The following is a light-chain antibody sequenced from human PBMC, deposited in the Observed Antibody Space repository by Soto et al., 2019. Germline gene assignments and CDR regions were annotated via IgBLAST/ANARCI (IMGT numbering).Light chain of an antibody. Sequence: DIQMTQSPSSVSASVGDRVTITCRASHDISSSLAWYQQKAGKAPRLLIYDASSLQAGLPSRFSGSGSGTDVTLTISSLNPEDFATYFCQQGNSFPRTFGQGTKVEIK. CDR1: HDISSS. V-gene: IGKV1-12*01. CDR3: QQGNSFPRT. CDR2: DAS. J-gene: IGKJ1*01.